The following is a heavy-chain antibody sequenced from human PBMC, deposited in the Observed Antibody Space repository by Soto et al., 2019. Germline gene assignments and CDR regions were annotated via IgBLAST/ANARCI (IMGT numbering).Heavy chain of an antibody. Sequence: PVGSQRRPEAAPGFTLSSSGMPWVRQAPGKGLEWVAVISYDGSNKYYADSVKGRFTISRDNSKNTLYLQMNSLRAEDTAVYYCAKDIPCSGGSCYLDAFDIWGQGTMVTVSS. CDR3: AKDIPCSGGSCYLDAFDI. D-gene: IGHD2-15*01. CDR2: ISYDGSNK. V-gene: IGHV3-30*18. CDR1: GFTLSSSG. J-gene: IGHJ3*02.